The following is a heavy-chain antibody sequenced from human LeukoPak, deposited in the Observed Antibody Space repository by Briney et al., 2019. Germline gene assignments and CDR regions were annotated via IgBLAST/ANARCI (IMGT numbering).Heavy chain of an antibody. D-gene: IGHD5-12*01. CDR3: ARDQWLRLWGFDY. J-gene: IGHJ4*02. V-gene: IGHV4-34*01. CDR1: GGSVRDYY. Sequence: SETLSLTCAVSGGSVRDYYWSWIRQPPGKGLEWIAEIHHSGTTKYNPSLESRVTISMDTSKNQFSLKLSSVTAADTAVYYCARDQWLRLWGFDYWGQGTLVTVSS. CDR2: IHHSGTT.